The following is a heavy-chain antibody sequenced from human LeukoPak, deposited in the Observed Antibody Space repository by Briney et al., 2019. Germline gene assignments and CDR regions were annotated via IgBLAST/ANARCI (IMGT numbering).Heavy chain of an antibody. V-gene: IGHV1-46*01. D-gene: IGHD6-13*01. CDR3: TRNIAAAGTVDP. CDR1: GYTFTSYY. CDR2: INPSGGST. Sequence: ASLKVSCKASGYTFTSYYMHWMRQAHGQGIEWMGIINPSGGSTSYAQNLQGRVTMTRDMSTSTVYTELSSLRYEDTAVYYCTRNIAAAGTVDPWGQGTLVTVSS. J-gene: IGHJ5*02.